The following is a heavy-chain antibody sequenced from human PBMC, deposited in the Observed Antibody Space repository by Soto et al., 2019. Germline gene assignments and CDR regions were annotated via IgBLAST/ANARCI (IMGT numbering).Heavy chain of an antibody. CDR2: MNPNSGNT. D-gene: IGHD1-1*01. CDR1: GYTFTSYD. CDR3: ARGREQDY. Sequence: QVQLVQSGAEVKKPGASVKVSCKASGYTFTSYDINWVRQAPGQGLEWLGWMNPNSGNTGYAEKFQGRITMTRSTSISTAYMELTSLRSEDTAVYYCARGREQDYWGQGTLVTVTS. V-gene: IGHV1-8*02. J-gene: IGHJ4*02.